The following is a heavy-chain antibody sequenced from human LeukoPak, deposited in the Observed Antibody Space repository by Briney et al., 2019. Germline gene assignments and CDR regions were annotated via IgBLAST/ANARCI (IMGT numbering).Heavy chain of an antibody. Sequence: GGSLRLSCAASGFTFSRYGMHWVRQAPGKGLEWVAVIWYDGSNKHYAASVKGRFTISRDNSKNTLYLQMSSLRAEDTALYYCARDPGCSGGTCHYGMDAWGQGTTVTVSS. CDR1: GFTFSRYG. V-gene: IGHV3-33*01. D-gene: IGHD2-15*01. CDR3: ARDPGCSGGTCHYGMDA. CDR2: IWYDGSNK. J-gene: IGHJ6*02.